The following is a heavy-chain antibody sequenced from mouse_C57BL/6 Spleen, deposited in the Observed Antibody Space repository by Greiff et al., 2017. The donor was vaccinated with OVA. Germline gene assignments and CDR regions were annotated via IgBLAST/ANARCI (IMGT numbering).Heavy chain of an antibody. CDR1: GYTFTSYW. Sequence: QVQLQQSGAELVKPGASVKMSCKASGYTFTSYWITWVKQRPGQGLEWIGDIYPGSGSTNYNEQFKSKATLTVDTSSSTAYMQLSSLTSEDSAVYYCARRGYYGSSYDYAMDYWGQGTSVTVSS. CDR2: IYPGSGST. J-gene: IGHJ4*01. CDR3: ARRGYYGSSYDYAMDY. V-gene: IGHV1-55*01. D-gene: IGHD1-1*01.